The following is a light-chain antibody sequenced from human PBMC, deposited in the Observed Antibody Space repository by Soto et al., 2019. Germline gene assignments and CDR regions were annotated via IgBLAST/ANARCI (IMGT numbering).Light chain of an antibody. J-gene: IGKJ1*01. CDR3: QQSYSTTWT. CDR1: QGISTY. Sequence: DIQMTQSPSSLSASVGDRVTITCRASQGISTYLNWYQQKPGKAPKLLIYAASSLQSGVPSRFSGSGSETDCSLTISSLQPEHFSTYSCQQSYSTTWTFGQGTKVEIK. V-gene: IGKV1-39*01. CDR2: AAS.